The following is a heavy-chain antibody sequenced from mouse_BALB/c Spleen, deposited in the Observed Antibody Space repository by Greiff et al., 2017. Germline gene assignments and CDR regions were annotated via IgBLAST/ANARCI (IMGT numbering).Heavy chain of an antibody. CDR1: GYTFTSYW. D-gene: IGHD2-4*01. CDR3: TRGITTSYYAMDY. V-gene: IGHV1-5*01. J-gene: IGHJ4*01. CDR2: IYPGNSDT. Sequence: EVKLQESGTVLARPGASVKMSCKASGYTFTSYWMHWVKQRPGQGLEWIGAIYPGNSDTSYNQKFKGKAKLTAVTSTSTAYMELSSLTNEDSAVYYCTRGITTSYYAMDYWGQGTSVTVSS.